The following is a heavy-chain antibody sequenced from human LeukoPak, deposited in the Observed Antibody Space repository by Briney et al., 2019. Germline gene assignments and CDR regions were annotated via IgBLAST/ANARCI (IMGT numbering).Heavy chain of an antibody. J-gene: IGHJ4*02. CDR3: ARAGAAMDNFDY. CDR1: GGSIGNYG. Sequence: PSETLSLTCTVSGGSIGNYGWSWIRQFPGKGLEWTGYIYNSGSTNYNPSLKSRVTISKDTSKNQFSLKLSSVTAADTAVYYCARAGAAMDNFDYWGQGTLVTVS. V-gene: IGHV4-59*01. D-gene: IGHD5-18*01. CDR2: IYNSGST.